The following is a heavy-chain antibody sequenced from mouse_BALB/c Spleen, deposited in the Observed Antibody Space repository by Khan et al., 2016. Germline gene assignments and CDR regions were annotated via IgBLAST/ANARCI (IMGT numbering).Heavy chain of an antibody. CDR1: GYTFTDYY. D-gene: IGHD1-2*01. CDR2: IFPGSGST. J-gene: IGHJ4*01. V-gene: IGHV1-77*01. CDR3: AWSYYGYFAMDY. Sequence: QVQLKQSGTELPRPGASVKLSCKASGYTFTDYYLHWVKQRTGQGLEWIGEIFPGSGSTYYNEKFKGKASLTADTSSSTAYMQLSSLTSEDSAVDCCAWSYYGYFAMDYWGHGASVTVSS.